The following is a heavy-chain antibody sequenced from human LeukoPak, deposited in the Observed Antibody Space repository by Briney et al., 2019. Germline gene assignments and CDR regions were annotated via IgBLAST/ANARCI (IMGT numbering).Heavy chain of an antibody. CDR2: IYYSGST. CDR1: GGSISSYY. Sequence: SETLSLTCTVSGGSISSYYWSWIRQPPGKGLEWIGYIYYSGSTNYNPSLKSRVTISVDTSKNQFSLKLSSVTAADTAVYYCARLPGASGYDSSFDYWGQGTLVTVSS. J-gene: IGHJ4*02. CDR3: ARLPGASGYDSSFDY. D-gene: IGHD5-12*01. V-gene: IGHV4-59*08.